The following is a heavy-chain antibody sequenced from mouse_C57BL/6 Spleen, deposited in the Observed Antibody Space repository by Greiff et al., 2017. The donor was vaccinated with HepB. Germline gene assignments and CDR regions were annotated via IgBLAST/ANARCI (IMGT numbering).Heavy chain of an antibody. CDR3: ARMQELGAMDY. D-gene: IGHD4-1*01. J-gene: IGHJ4*01. CDR1: GFTFSDYG. V-gene: IGHV5-17*01. Sequence: DVMLVESGGGLVKPGGSLKLSCAASGFTFSDYGMHWVRQAPEKGLEWVAYISSGSSTIYYADTVKGRFTISRDNAKNTLFLQMTSLRSEDTAMYYCARMQELGAMDYWGQGTSVTVSS. CDR2: ISSGSSTI.